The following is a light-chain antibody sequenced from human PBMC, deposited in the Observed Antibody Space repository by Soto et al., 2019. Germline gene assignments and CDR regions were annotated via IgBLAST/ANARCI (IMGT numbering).Light chain of an antibody. CDR2: GAS. Sequence: EIVMTQSPATLSVSPGERVTLSCRASQSVSRTLAWYQQIPGQAPRLLIYGASTRATGIPARCSGSGSGTKVTLTISLLQSEDFAVYYCHQYNNCPPLAFGGGTKVEIK. V-gene: IGKV3-15*01. CDR3: HQYNNCPPLA. J-gene: IGKJ4*01. CDR1: QSVSRT.